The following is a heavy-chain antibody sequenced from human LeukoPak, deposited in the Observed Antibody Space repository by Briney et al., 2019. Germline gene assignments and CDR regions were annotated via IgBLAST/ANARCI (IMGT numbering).Heavy chain of an antibody. D-gene: IGHD3-16*01. CDR3: ARDGGYEGLDY. CDR1: GGSISTYY. J-gene: IGHJ4*02. V-gene: IGHV4-59*12. Sequence: SETLSLTCTVSGGSISTYYWNWIRQPPGKGLEWIGYIYYSGSTNYNPSLKSRVTISVDTSKNQFSLKLNSVTAADTAVYYCARDGGYEGLDYWGQGTLVTVSS. CDR2: IYYSGST.